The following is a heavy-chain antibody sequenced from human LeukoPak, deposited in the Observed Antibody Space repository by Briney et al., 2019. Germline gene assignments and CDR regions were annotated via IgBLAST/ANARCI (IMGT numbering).Heavy chain of an antibody. CDR3: VTERGGYSGAGQPHDH. V-gene: IGHV3-21*01. CDR1: GFTFSSYS. J-gene: IGHJ4*02. D-gene: IGHD1-26*01. Sequence: GGSLRLSCAASGFTFSSYSMNWVRQAPGKGLEWVSSISSSSYIYYADSVKGRFTISRDNAMSSLYLQMNSLRAEDTAVYYCVTERGGYSGAGQPHDHWGQGTLVTVSS. CDR2: ISSSSYI.